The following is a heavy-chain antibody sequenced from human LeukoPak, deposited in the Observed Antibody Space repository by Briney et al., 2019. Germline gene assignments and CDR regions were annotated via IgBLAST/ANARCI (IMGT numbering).Heavy chain of an antibody. Sequence: SVKVSCKASGYTFTGYYMHWVRQAPGQGLEWIGRIIPSLDVSNYAQKFQGRVTLSADKDTTTTYMELTSLRSEDTAIYYCARDHCSPGTCLGGHWGQGTLVTVSS. CDR1: GYTFTGYY. CDR3: ARDHCSPGTCLGGH. J-gene: IGHJ4*02. CDR2: IIPSLDVS. D-gene: IGHD2-15*01. V-gene: IGHV1-69*04.